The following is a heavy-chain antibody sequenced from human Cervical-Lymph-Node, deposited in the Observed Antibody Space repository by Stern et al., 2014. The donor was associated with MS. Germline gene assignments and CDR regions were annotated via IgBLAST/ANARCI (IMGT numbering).Heavy chain of an antibody. CDR1: GHTFAG. CDR3: TSLSGPLDS. D-gene: IGHD3-10*01. J-gene: IGHJ5*01. V-gene: IGHV1-3*04. CDR2: IITGNGDT. Sequence: QVQLVQSGAEVKKPGASVKVSCKASGHTFAGHWVRQAPGQRLEWMGRIITGNGDTNYSQKFQGRVTITRDTFASTAYMELRSLRSEDTAVYYCTSLSGPLDSWGQGTLVTVSS.